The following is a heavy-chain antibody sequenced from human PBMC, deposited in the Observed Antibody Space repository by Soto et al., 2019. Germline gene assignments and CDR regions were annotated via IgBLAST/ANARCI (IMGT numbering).Heavy chain of an antibody. D-gene: IGHD3-3*01. CDR2: ISGSGGST. J-gene: IGHJ4*02. CDR3: ANYMLDYDFWSGSTTWGY. Sequence: EVQLLESGGGLVQPGGSLRLSCAASGFTFSSYAMSWVRQAPGKGLEWVSAISGSGGSTYYADSVKGRFTISRDNSKNTLYLQMNSLRAEDTAVYYCANYMLDYDFWSGSTTWGYWGQGTLVTVSS. V-gene: IGHV3-23*01. CDR1: GFTFSSYA.